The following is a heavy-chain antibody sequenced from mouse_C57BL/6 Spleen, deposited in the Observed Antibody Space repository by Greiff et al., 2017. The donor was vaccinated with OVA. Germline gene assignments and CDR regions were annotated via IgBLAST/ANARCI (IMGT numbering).Heavy chain of an antibody. D-gene: IGHD4-1*01. Sequence: VQLQQSGPGLVKPSQSLSLTCSVTGYSITSGYYWNWIRQFPGNKLEWMGYISYDGSNNYNPSLKNRIAITRDTSKNQFFLKLNSVTTEDTATYYCARDLLTGYFDYWGQGTTLTVSS. CDR2: ISYDGSN. CDR3: ARDLLTGYFDY. CDR1: GYSITSGYY. V-gene: IGHV3-6*01. J-gene: IGHJ2*01.